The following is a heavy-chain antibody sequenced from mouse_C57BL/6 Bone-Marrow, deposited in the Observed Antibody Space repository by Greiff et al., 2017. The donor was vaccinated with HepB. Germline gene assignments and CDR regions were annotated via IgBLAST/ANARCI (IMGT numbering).Heavy chain of an antibody. CDR3: ASWGNWYFDV. V-gene: IGHV1-52*01. J-gene: IGHJ1*03. CDR1: GYTFTSYW. Sequence: VQLQQPGAELVRPGSSVKLSCKASGYTFTSYWMHWVKQRPIQGLEWIGNIDPSDSETHYNQKFKDKATLTVDKTSRTAYMQLSSLTSEDSAVYYCASWGNWYFDVWGTGTTVTVSS. CDR2: IDPSDSET.